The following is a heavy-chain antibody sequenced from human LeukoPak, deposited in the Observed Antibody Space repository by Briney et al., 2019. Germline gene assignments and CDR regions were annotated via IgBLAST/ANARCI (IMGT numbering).Heavy chain of an antibody. CDR2: IYYSGST. J-gene: IGHJ4*02. V-gene: IGHV4-39*07. D-gene: IGHD6-13*01. Sequence: SETLSLTCTVSGGSISSSSYYWGWIRQPPGKGLEWIGSIYYSGSTYYNPSLKSRVTISVDTSKNQFSLKLSSVTAADTAVYYCARLTRYSSSWVDYWGQGTLVTVS. CDR1: GGSISSSSYY. CDR3: ARLTRYSSSWVDY.